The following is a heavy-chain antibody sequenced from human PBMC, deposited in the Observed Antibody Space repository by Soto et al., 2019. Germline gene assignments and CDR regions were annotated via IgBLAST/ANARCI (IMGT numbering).Heavy chain of an antibody. Sequence: PGGSLRLSCAASGLTFTSYAMSWVRQAPGKGLEWVSTISGTGGSTYYPDSVKGRFTISRDNSKNTVYLQMNSLRAEDAAVYYCAKEMTSGYYLFDYWGQGTLVTVSS. CDR3: AKEMTSGYYLFDY. J-gene: IGHJ4*02. D-gene: IGHD3-22*01. V-gene: IGHV3-23*01. CDR1: GLTFTSYA. CDR2: ISGTGGST.